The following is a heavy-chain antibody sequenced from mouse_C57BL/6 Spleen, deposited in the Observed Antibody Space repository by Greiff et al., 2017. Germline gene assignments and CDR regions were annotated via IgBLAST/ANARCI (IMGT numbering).Heavy chain of an antibody. Sequence: EVQLQQSGPELVKPGASVKISCKASGYPFTDYYMNWVKQSHGKSLEWIGDINPNNGGTSYNQKFKGKATLTVDKSSSTAYMALRSLTSEDSAVYYCARERGYAMDYRGQGTSVTVSS. CDR2: INPNNGGT. V-gene: IGHV1-26*01. CDR1: GYPFTDYY. J-gene: IGHJ4*01. CDR3: ARERGYAMDY.